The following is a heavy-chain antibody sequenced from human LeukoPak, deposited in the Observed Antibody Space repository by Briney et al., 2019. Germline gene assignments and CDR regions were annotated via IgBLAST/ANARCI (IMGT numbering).Heavy chain of an antibody. V-gene: IGHV3-20*04. CDR2: INWNGDST. CDR1: GVTFGDYG. D-gene: IGHD6-13*01. Sequence: GPLRLSCAASGVTFGDYGEIWGRQILEKRLESVSGINWNGDSTGYADSVKGRFTLSRDNAKNCLYLQMNSLRAEGTALYYCARDFASSSSYGWSNYWGQGTLVTVSS. CDR3: ARDFASSSSYGWSNY. J-gene: IGHJ4*02.